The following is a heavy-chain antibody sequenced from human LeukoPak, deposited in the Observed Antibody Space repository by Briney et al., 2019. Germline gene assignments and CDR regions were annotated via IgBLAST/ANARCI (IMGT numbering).Heavy chain of an antibody. D-gene: IGHD3-9*01. V-gene: IGHV3-30*18. CDR1: GFTFSSYG. CDR3: AKDGFRYFDWSFDS. J-gene: IGHJ4*02. CDR2: ISYDGTNN. Sequence: PGRSLRLSCAASGFTFSSYGMYWVRQAPGKGLEWVAIISYDGTNNYYADSVKGRFTISRDNSKNTMYLEMNSLRVEDTAVYYCAKDGFRYFDWSFDSWGQGTLVTVSS.